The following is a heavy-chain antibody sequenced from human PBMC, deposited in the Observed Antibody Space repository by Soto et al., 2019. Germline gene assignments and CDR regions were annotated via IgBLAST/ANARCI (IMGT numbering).Heavy chain of an antibody. Sequence: GASVKVSCKASGGTFSSYAISWVRQAPGQGLEWMGGIIPIFGTANYAQKFQGRVTITADKSTSTAYMELSSLRSEDTAVYYCARALSDRNAFDYRGQGTLVTVSS. CDR3: ARALSDRNAFDY. J-gene: IGHJ4*02. CDR2: IIPIFGTA. V-gene: IGHV1-69*06. D-gene: IGHD1-1*01. CDR1: GGTFSSYA.